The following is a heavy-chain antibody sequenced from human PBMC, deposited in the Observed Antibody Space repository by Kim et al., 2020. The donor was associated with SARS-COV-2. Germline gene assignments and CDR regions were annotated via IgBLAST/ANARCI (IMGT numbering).Heavy chain of an antibody. CDR3: ASTAYLSY. J-gene: IGHJ4*02. V-gene: IGHV4-34*01. CDR2: INHSGST. CDR1: GGSFSGYY. D-gene: IGHD5-18*01. Sequence: SETLSLTCAVYGGSFSGYYWSWIRQPPGKGLEWIGEINHSGSTNYNPSLKSRVTISVDTSKNQFSLKLSSVTAADTAVYYCASTAYLSYWGQGTLVTVSS.